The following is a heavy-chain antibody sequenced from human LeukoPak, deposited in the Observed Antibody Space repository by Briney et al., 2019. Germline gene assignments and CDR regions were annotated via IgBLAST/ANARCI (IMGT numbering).Heavy chain of an antibody. CDR3: ARGGSPPEALGDAFDI. Sequence: GGSLRLSCAASGFTFSSYWMHWVRQAPGKGLVRVSRINSDGSSTTYADSVKGRFTISRDNAKNTLYVQMNSLRVEDTAVYYCARGGSPPEALGDAFDIWGQGTMVTVSS. V-gene: IGHV3-74*01. D-gene: IGHD1-26*01. CDR1: GFTFSSYW. CDR2: INSDGSST. J-gene: IGHJ3*02.